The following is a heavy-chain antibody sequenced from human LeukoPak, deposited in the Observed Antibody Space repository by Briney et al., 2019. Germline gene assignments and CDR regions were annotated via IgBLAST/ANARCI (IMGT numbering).Heavy chain of an antibody. V-gene: IGHV1-2*02. CDR1: GYTFNVYY. J-gene: IGHJ3*02. CDR3: ARDKDAGALDI. Sequence: ASVKLSCKASGYTFNVYYMPWVRQAPGQGIEWMGWINPNSSGTNYAQDVPGRVPMTRATSISTAYMELRRLRSDATAVYYCARDKDAGALDIWGQGTMVTVSS. D-gene: IGHD2-2*01. CDR2: INPNSSGT.